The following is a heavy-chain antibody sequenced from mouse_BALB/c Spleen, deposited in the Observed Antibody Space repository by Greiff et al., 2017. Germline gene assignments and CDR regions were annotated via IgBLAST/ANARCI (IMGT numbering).Heavy chain of an antibody. CDR1: GFTFSDYY. CDR2: ISDGGSYT. J-gene: IGHJ4*01. D-gene: IGHD2-14*01. CDR3: ARDRVYRSYAMDY. Sequence: EVKLMESGGGLVKPGGSLTLSCAASGFTFSDYYMYWVRQTPEKRLEWVATISDGGSYTYYPDSVKGRFTISRDNAKNNLYLQMSSLKSEDTAMYYCARDRVYRSYAMDYWGQGTSVTVSS. V-gene: IGHV5-4*02.